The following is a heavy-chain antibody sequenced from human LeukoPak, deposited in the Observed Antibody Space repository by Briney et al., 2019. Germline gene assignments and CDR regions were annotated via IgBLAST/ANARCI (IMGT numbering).Heavy chain of an antibody. J-gene: IGHJ4*02. CDR3: ATGSGSYQFDY. Sequence: ASVKVSCKASGGTFSIYAISWVRQAPGQGLEWMGGIIPIFGTANYAQKFQGRVTITADKSTSTAYMELSSLRSEDTAVYYCATGSGSYQFDYWGQGTLVTVSS. CDR2: IIPIFGTA. CDR1: GGTFSIYA. V-gene: IGHV1-69*06. D-gene: IGHD3-10*01.